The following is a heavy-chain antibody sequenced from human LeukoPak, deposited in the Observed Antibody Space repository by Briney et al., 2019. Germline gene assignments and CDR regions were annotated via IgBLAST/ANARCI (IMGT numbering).Heavy chain of an antibody. CDR2: IIPILGIA. J-gene: IGHJ4*02. CDR3: ASEFGDTMVRGVIRD. Sequence: SVKVSCKASGGTFSSYAIRWVRQAPGQGLEWMGRIIPILGIANYAQKFQGRVTITADKSTSTAYMELSSLRSEDTAVYYCASEFGDTMVRGVIRDWGQGTLVTGSS. V-gene: IGHV1-69*04. D-gene: IGHD3-10*01. CDR1: GGTFSSYA.